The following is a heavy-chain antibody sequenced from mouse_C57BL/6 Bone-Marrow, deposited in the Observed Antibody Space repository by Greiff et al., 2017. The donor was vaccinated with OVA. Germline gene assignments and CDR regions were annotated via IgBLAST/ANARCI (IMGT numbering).Heavy chain of an antibody. D-gene: IGHD2-4*01. CDR2: IWSDGST. Sequence: VQLQQSGPGLVAPSQSLSITCTVSGFSLTSYGVHWVRQPPGKGLEWLVVIWSDGSTTYNSALKSRLSISKDNSKSQVFLKMNSLQTDDTAMYYCARHERLRRGFAYWGQGTLVTVSA. J-gene: IGHJ3*01. CDR3: ARHERLRRGFAY. V-gene: IGHV2-6-1*01. CDR1: GFSLTSYG.